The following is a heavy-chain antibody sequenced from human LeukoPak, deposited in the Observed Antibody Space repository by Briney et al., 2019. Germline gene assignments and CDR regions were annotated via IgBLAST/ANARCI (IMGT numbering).Heavy chain of an antibody. Sequence: GGSLRLSCAASGFTVSSNYMSWVRQAPGKGLEWVSVIYSGGGTNYADSVKGRFTISRDNSKNTLYLQMNSLRAEDTAVYYCVRHSVTTPYYFDYWGQGTLVTVSS. V-gene: IGHV3-53*01. CDR3: VRHSVTTPYYFDY. CDR2: IYSGGGT. CDR1: GFTVSSNY. D-gene: IGHD4-17*01. J-gene: IGHJ4*02.